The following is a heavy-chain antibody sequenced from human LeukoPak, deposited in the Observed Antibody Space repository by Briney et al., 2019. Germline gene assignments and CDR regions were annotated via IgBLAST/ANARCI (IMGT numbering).Heavy chain of an antibody. CDR1: GYSFTSYW. V-gene: IGHV5-51*01. D-gene: IGHD6-19*01. J-gene: IGHJ6*03. Sequence: GASLQISCKGSGYSFTSYWIGWVRQMPGKGLEWMGIIYPGDSDTRYSPSFQGQVTISADKSISTAYLQWSSLKASDTAMYYCARGSGWTYYYMDVWGKGTTVTVSS. CDR3: ARGSGWTYYYMDV. CDR2: IYPGDSDT.